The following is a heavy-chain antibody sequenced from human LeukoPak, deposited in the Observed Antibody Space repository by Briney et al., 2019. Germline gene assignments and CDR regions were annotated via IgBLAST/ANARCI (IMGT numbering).Heavy chain of an antibody. CDR3: ARTRQLWSPHDAFDI. V-gene: IGHV1-3*01. Sequence: AASVKVSCKASGYTFTSYAMHWVRQAPGQRLEWMGWINAGNGNTKYSQKFQGRVTITRDTSASTAYMELSSLRSEDAAVYYCARTRQLWSPHDAFDIWGQGTMVTVSS. D-gene: IGHD5-18*01. J-gene: IGHJ3*02. CDR1: GYTFTSYA. CDR2: INAGNGNT.